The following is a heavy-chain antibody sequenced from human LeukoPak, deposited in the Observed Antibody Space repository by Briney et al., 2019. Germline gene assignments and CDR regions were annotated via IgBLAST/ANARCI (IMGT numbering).Heavy chain of an antibody. CDR2: ICYSGST. Sequence: PSETPSLTCTVSGGSISSYYWSWIRQPPGKGLEWIGYICYSGSTNYNPSLKSRVTISVDTSKNQFSLKLSSVTAADTAVYYCARVSSGYYYSAFDIWGQGTMVTVSS. J-gene: IGHJ3*02. D-gene: IGHD3-22*01. CDR3: ARVSSGYYYSAFDI. CDR1: GGSISSYY. V-gene: IGHV4-59*01.